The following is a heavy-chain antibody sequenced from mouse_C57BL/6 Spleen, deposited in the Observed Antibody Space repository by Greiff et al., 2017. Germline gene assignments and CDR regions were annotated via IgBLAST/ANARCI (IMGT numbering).Heavy chain of an antibody. Sequence: EVMLVESGPSLVRPSQTLSLTCTVSGFSINSDCYWIWIRQFPGNKLEYIGYTFYSGITYYNPSLESRTYITRDTSKNQFSLKLSSVTTEDTATYYCARDQGYPYAMDYWGQGTSVTVSS. CDR1: GFSINSDCY. CDR2: TFYSGIT. CDR3: ARDQGYPYAMDY. J-gene: IGHJ4*01. D-gene: IGHD2-2*01. V-gene: IGHV3-3*01.